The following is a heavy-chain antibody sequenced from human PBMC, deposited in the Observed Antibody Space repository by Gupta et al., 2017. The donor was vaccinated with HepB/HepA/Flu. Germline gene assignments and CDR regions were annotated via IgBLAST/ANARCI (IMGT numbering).Heavy chain of an antibody. CDR3: ARGRTVKDY. CDR1: GFTFSTYW. V-gene: IGHV3-7*01. CDR2: IKEDGSAK. Sequence: EVQLVESGGGLVQPGGSLRLSCVVSGFTFSTYWMSWVRQAPGKGLEWVANIKEDGSAKDYVDSVKGRFTVSRDNAKNSLYLQVNSLRVEDTAVYYWARGRTVKDYWGQGTPVTVSS. D-gene: IGHD4-17*01. J-gene: IGHJ4*02.